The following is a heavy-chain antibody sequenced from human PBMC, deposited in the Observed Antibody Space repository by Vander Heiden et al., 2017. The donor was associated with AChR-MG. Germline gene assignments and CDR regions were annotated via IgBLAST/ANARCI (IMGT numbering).Heavy chain of an antibody. Sequence: QVQLQESGPGLVKPSGTLSLTCAVSGGPISSSNWWSWVRQPPGKGLEWIGEIYHSGSTNYNPSLKSRVTISVDKSKNQFSLKLSSVTAADTAVYYCARSGEYCSGGSCYGDAFDIWGQGTMVTVSS. V-gene: IGHV4-4*02. CDR2: IYHSGST. CDR3: ARSGEYCSGGSCYGDAFDI. J-gene: IGHJ3*02. D-gene: IGHD2-15*01. CDR1: GGPISSSNW.